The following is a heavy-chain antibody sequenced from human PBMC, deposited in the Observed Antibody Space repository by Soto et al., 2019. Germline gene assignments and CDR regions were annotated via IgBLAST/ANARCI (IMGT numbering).Heavy chain of an antibody. CDR3: ARLRADYENGMDV. CDR2: IFPDDSET. J-gene: IGHJ6*02. CDR1: GHSFASYW. V-gene: IGHV5-51*01. D-gene: IGHD4-17*01. Sequence: PGESLKISCEASGHSFASYWIGWVRQMPGKGLEWMGIIFPDDSETVYRPSFQGQVTISADKSISTAYLQWSSLKASDTAMYYCARLRADYENGMDVWGQGTAVTVSS.